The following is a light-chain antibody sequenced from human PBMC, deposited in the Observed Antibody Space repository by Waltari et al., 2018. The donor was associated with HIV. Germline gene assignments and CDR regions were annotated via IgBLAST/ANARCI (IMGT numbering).Light chain of an antibody. CDR3: QQYYTTPRT. V-gene: IGKV4-1*01. J-gene: IGKJ1*01. Sequence: DIVMTQSPDSLAVSLGERATINCKSSQSVLYSSNNKNYLAWYQQKPGQPPKLLIYWASTRESGVPVRFSGSGSGTDFTFTISSLQAVDVAVYYCQQYYTTPRTFGQGTKVEIK. CDR2: WAS. CDR1: QSVLYSSNNKNY.